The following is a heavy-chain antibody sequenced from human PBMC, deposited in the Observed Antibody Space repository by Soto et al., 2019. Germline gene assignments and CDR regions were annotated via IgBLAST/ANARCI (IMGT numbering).Heavy chain of an antibody. CDR2: ISYDGSNK. Sequence: GGSLRLSCVASGFTFSSYGMHWVRQAPGKGLEWVAVISYDGSNKYYADSVKGRFTISRDNSKNTLYLQMNSLRAEDTAVYYCAKDRGGYCSSTSCYTAFGYWGQGTLVTVSS. J-gene: IGHJ4*02. CDR3: AKDRGGYCSSTSCYTAFGY. D-gene: IGHD2-2*02. V-gene: IGHV3-30*18. CDR1: GFTFSSYG.